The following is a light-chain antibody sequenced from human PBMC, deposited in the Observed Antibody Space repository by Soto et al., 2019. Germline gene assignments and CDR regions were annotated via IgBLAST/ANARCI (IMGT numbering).Light chain of an antibody. CDR3: QQYNNWQT. J-gene: IGKJ1*01. V-gene: IGKV3-15*01. Sequence: ELVMTQSPATLSVSPGERATLSCRASQSVSSNLAWYQQKPGQAPRLLIYGASTRATGIPARFSGSGSGTEFTLTISSLQSEDFAVYYCQQYNNWQTFGQGTKVAIK. CDR2: GAS. CDR1: QSVSSN.